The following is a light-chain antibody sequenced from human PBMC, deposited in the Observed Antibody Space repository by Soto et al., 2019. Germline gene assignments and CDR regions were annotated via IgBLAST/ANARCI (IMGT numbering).Light chain of an antibody. CDR2: GAS. Sequence: EIVLTQSPGTLSLSPGERATLSCRASQSVNNNQLAWYQQKPGQAPRLLIYGASSRAFGIPDRFSGRGSGTDFTLTINRLEPEDLAVYYCHQYGSAPRTFGQGTKVEVK. CDR3: HQYGSAPRT. J-gene: IGKJ1*01. V-gene: IGKV3-20*01. CDR1: QSVNNNQ.